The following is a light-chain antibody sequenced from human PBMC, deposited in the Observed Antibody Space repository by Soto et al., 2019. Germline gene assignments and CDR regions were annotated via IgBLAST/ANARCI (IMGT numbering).Light chain of an antibody. CDR3: GSYTSSSTLYV. J-gene: IGLJ1*01. Sequence: QSALTQPASVSGSPGQSITISCTGTSSDVGSSNYVSWYQQHPGTAPKLMIYDVSNRPSGVSNRFSGSKSGNTASLTISGLQAEDEADYYCGSYTSSSTLYVFGTGTKLTVL. CDR1: SSDVGSSNY. CDR2: DVS. V-gene: IGLV2-14*01.